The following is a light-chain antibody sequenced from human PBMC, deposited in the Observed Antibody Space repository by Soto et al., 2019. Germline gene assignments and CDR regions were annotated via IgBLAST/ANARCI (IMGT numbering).Light chain of an antibody. CDR3: SSFTSRFTFV. V-gene: IGLV2-14*01. CDR2: EVT. Sequence: QSVLTQPASVSGSPGQSIAISCTGTRSDVGAYNYVSWYQQHPGKAPKLMISEVTNRPSGVSGRFSGSKSGNTASLTISGLQAEDEADYYCSSFTSRFTFVFGTGTKV. CDR1: RSDVGAYNY. J-gene: IGLJ1*01.